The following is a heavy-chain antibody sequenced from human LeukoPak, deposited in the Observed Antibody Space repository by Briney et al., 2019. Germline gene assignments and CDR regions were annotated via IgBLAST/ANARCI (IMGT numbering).Heavy chain of an antibody. CDR2: ISNSGGRT. Sequence: GGSLRLSCAASGFIFTNYFMSWVRQAPGKGLEWVSSISNSGGRTFYTDSVKGRFTISRDNSKITLYLQMNSLRAEDTAVYYCAKSYNGYESKPDYWGQGTLVTVSS. J-gene: IGHJ4*02. V-gene: IGHV3-23*01. D-gene: IGHD5-12*01. CDR3: AKSYNGYESKPDY. CDR1: GFIFTNYF.